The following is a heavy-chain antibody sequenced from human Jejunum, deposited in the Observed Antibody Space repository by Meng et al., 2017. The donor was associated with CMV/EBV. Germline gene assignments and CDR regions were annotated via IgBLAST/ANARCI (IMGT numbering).Heavy chain of an antibody. Sequence: SVLSNSATWYWIRPSASGVLEWLGRTCYRLRWYNDYALSVKSRISVNADASKNQFSLQMNSVSPEDTAVCYCARGRGSSWYFDYWGQGTLVTVSS. CDR3: ARGRGSSWYFDY. V-gene: IGHV6-1*01. CDR2: TCYRLRWYN. D-gene: IGHD2-2*01. CDR1: SVLSNSAT. J-gene: IGHJ4*02.